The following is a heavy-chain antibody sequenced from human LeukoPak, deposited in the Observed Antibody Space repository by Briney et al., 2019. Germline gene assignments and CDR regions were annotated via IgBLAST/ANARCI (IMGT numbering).Heavy chain of an antibody. CDR2: IDGSGGST. D-gene: IGHD3-3*01. CDR1: GFTFSSYA. J-gene: IGHJ4*02. V-gene: IGHV3-23*01. Sequence: GGSLRLSCGVSGFTFSSYAMSWVRQAPGRGLEWVSAIDGSGGSTYYADSVKGRFTISRDNSKNTLYVQMNSLRADDTAVYYCAKRANQGHLWSGYDYWGQGTLVTVSS. CDR3: AKRANQGHLWSGYDY.